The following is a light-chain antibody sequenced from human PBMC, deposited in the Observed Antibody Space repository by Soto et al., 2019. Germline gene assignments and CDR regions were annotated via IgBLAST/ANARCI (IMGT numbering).Light chain of an antibody. CDR3: QQSYSTPLT. Sequence: DIQMTQSPSSLSASVGDRVTITCRASESISDYLNWYQQKPGKAPKLLIYAASNLQSGVPSRFSGSGSGTLYTLTIASLQPEDFATYYCQQSYSTPLTFGGGTRVEIK. CDR2: AAS. J-gene: IGKJ4*01. CDR1: ESISDY. V-gene: IGKV1-39*01.